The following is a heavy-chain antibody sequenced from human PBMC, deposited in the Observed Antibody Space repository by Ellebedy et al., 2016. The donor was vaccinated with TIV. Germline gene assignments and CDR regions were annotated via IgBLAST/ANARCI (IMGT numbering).Heavy chain of an antibody. V-gene: IGHV3-11*01. CDR2: IDFSGRTI. J-gene: IGHJ4*02. CDR3: VRIGYITSWYREAY. CDR1: GFPFCDYH. Sequence: GESLNISCVASGFPFCDYHMSWIRQAPGKGLEWLSNIDFSGRTIYAADSVKGRFTTSRDNARNSLYLQMNALRAEDTAVYYCVRIGYITSWYREAYWGQGTLVTVSS. D-gene: IGHD6-13*01.